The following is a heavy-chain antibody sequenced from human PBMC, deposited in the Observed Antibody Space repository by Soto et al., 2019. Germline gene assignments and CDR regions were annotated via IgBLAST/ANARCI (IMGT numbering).Heavy chain of an antibody. CDR1: GFTFSNEN. D-gene: IGHD3-22*01. CDR2: ISSRSTFM. Sequence: GGSLRLSCAVSGFTFSNENMNWVRQVPGKGLEWVSSISSRSTFMNYADSVKGRFTISRDNDKSSLYLQMNSLRAEDTAVYYCARDPPLSMIVVVGVDDFWGQGPLVTVSS. J-gene: IGHJ4*02. CDR3: ARDPPLSMIVVVGVDDF. V-gene: IGHV3-21*06.